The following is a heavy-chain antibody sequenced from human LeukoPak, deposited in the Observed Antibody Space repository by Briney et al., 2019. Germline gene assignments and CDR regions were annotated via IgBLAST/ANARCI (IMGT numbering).Heavy chain of an antibody. CDR1: GYSFTSYW. CDR2: IYPGDSDT. V-gene: IGHV5-51*01. J-gene: IGHJ4*02. D-gene: IGHD3-22*01. CDR3: ARHRYYYDSSGYYFDY. Sequence: GESLKISCKGSGYSFTSYWIGWVRQMPGKGLEWMGIIYPGDSDTRYSPSFQGQVTISADKSISTAYLQWSSLKALDTAMYYCARHRYYYDSSGYYFDYWGQGTLVTVSS.